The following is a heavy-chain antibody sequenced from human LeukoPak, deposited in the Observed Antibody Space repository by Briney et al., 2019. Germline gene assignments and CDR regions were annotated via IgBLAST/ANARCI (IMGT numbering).Heavy chain of an antibody. Sequence: GGSLRLSCAASGFTVSSNYMSWVRQAPGKGLEWVSVIYSGGSTYYADSVKGRFTISRDNSKNTLYLQMNSLRAEDTAVYYCARVGWGIAARLIDYWGQGTLVTVSS. CDR3: ARVGWGIAARLIDY. CDR1: GFTVSSNY. V-gene: IGHV3-66*02. J-gene: IGHJ4*02. CDR2: IYSGGST. D-gene: IGHD6-6*01.